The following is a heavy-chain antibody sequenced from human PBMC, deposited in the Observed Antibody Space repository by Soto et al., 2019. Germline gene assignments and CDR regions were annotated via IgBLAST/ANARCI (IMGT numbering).Heavy chain of an antibody. V-gene: IGHV3-33*01. CDR2: IWFDGSKK. J-gene: IGHJ3*01. CDR1: GFTFSNYG. Sequence: QVQLVESGGGVVQPGRSLRLSCAASGFTFSNYGMHWVRQSPGKGLEWVAVIWFDGSKKYYGDSVQGRFTVSRDSSKSALYLQMNSLRAEDTAVYYCARVYDFWSGYPTDAFDVWGRGTMVTVS. D-gene: IGHD3-3*01. CDR3: ARVYDFWSGYPTDAFDV.